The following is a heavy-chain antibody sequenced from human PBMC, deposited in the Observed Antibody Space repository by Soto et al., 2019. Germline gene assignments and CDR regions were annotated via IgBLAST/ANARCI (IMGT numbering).Heavy chain of an antibody. Sequence: RWSLRLCCSASVFTFSSYAMHWCRQAPGKGLEWVAVISYDGSNKYYADSVKGRFTISRDNSKNTLYLQMNSLRAEDTAVYYCARDPDDRSSGWYAPADYYYGMDVWGQGTTVTVSS. CDR3: ARDPDDRSSGWYAPADYYYGMDV. D-gene: IGHD6-19*01. CDR2: ISYDGSNK. V-gene: IGHV3-30-3*01. J-gene: IGHJ6*02. CDR1: VFTFSSYA.